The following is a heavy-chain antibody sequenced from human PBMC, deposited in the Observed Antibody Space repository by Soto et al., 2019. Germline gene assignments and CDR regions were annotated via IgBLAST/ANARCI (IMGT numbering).Heavy chain of an antibody. CDR2: IYYSGTT. CDR1: GDSISSTNYY. D-gene: IGHD3-10*01. V-gene: IGHV4-39*01. Sequence: LSLTCGVSGDSISSTNYYWAWIRQPPGKGLEWIGTIYYSGTTYYKSSLKSRVTISVDTPRNQFSLRVNSVDAADTAVYFCARLDYRNYFDYWGHGTLVTVSS. J-gene: IGHJ4*01. CDR3: ARLDYRNYFDY.